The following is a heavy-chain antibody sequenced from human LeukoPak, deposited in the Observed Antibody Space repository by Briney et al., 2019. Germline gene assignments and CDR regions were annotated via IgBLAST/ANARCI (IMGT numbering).Heavy chain of an antibody. CDR2: IRYDGSNK. V-gene: IGHV3-30*02. D-gene: IGHD6-13*01. CDR3: AKVSIAAADYYYYYMDV. Sequence: GGSLRLSCAASGFTFSSYGMHWVRQAPGKGLEWVAFIRYDGSNKYYADSVKGRFTISRDNSKNTLYLQMNSLRAEDTAVYYCAKVSIAAADYYYYYMDVWGEGTTVTVSS. CDR1: GFTFSSYG. J-gene: IGHJ6*03.